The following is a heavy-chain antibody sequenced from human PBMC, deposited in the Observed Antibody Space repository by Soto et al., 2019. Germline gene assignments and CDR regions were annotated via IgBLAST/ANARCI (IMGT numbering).Heavy chain of an antibody. CDR1: GGIFSSNT. D-gene: IGHD2-21*02. Sequence: QVYLVQSGAEVKKPGSSVKIACKASGGIFSSNTINWVRQAAGQGLEWMGGIISLFGTANYAEKFEGRVTITADKSTKTESMELTSLRSEDTAVYYCASKAACGGDCYAFDSWVQGPLVTVSS. CDR2: IISLFGTA. V-gene: IGHV1-69*06. J-gene: IGHJ4*02. CDR3: ASKAACGGDCYAFDS.